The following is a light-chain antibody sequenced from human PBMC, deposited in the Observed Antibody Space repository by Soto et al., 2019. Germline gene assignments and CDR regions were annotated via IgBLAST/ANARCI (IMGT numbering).Light chain of an antibody. CDR2: GAS. CDR3: QQYNNLPRT. J-gene: IGKJ1*01. V-gene: IGKV3-15*01. CDR1: QSVSNN. Sequence: EIVMTQSPATLSVSPGERATLSCRASQSVSNNLAWYQQKPGQAPRLLIYGASTRATGIPARFSGSGSGTDFTLTISSLQSEDFAVYYCQQYNNLPRTFGHGTKMEIK.